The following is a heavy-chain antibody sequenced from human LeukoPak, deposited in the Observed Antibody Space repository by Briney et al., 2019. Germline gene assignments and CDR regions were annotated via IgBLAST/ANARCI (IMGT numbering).Heavy chain of an antibody. V-gene: IGHV4-59*01. CDR3: ARSKVTYYFDAGGYYYFDY. J-gene: IGHJ4*02. Sequence: SETLSLTCSVSGGSITGSYWSWIRQSPGKGLEWIGNIYYSGTTNYSPSLRSRGSISVDTSNKQFSLTLRSVTAADTAVYYCARSKVTYYFDAGGYYYFDYWGQGALVTVSS. CDR1: GGSITGSY. CDR2: IYYSGTT. D-gene: IGHD3-22*01.